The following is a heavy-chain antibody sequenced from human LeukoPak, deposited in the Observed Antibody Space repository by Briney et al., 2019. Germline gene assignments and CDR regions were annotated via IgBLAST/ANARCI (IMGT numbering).Heavy chain of an antibody. Sequence: ASVMVSCKASVYTFTVYYMHWVRQAPGQGLEWMGWINPNSGGTNYAQKFQGRVTMTRDTSISTAYMELSRLRSDDTAVYYCARVALTAAGTMWANSHFDYWGQGTLVTVSS. V-gene: IGHV1-2*02. CDR3: ARVALTAAGTMWANSHFDY. CDR2: INPNSGGT. J-gene: IGHJ4*02. CDR1: VYTFTVYY. D-gene: IGHD6-13*01.